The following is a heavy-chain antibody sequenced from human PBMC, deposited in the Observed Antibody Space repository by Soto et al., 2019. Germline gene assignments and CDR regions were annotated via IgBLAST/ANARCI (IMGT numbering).Heavy chain of an antibody. CDR1: VGSLSSFY. J-gene: IGHJ4*02. CDR2: IHYSGST. Sequence: SETLCVTCTFSVGSLSSFYWNWIRQPPGKGLEWVGYIHYSGSTDYNPSLKSRVSISVDTSKNQFSLKLKSVTAADTAVYFCERGWRGYSYGFDYWGQGTLVTVSS. CDR3: ERGWRGYSYGFDY. D-gene: IGHD5-18*01. V-gene: IGHV4-59*01.